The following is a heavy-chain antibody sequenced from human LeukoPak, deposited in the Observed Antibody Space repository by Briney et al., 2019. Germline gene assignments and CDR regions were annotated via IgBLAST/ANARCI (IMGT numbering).Heavy chain of an antibody. CDR3: AKIVVPAAHLGGMDV. CDR2: ISGSGGST. D-gene: IGHD2-2*01. J-gene: IGHJ6*02. CDR1: GFTFSSYA. V-gene: IGHV3-23*01. Sequence: SGGSLRLSCAASGFTFSSYAMSWVRQAPGKGLEWVSAISGSGGSTYYADSVKGRFTISRDNSKNTLYLQMNSLRAEDTAVYYCAKIVVPAAHLGGMDVWGQGTTVTVSS.